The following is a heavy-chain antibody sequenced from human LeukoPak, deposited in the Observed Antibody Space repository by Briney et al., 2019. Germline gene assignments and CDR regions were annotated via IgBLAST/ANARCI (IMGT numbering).Heavy chain of an antibody. CDR2: ISSSSSFT. D-gene: IGHD3-10*01. Sequence: GGSLRLSCAASGFAFSDYSMNWVRQAPGKGLEWVSSISSSSSFTHYADSVKGRFTISRDNAKNPLYLRMNTLRAEDTAVYYCARPVVPAGGDYYFDYWGQGALVTVSS. CDR1: GFAFSDYS. J-gene: IGHJ4*02. V-gene: IGHV3-21*01. CDR3: ARPVVPAGGDYYFDY.